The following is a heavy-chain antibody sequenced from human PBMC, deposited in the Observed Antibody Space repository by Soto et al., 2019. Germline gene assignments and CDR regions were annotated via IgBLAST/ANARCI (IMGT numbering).Heavy chain of an antibody. D-gene: IGHD1-1*01. J-gene: IGHJ4*02. CDR3: AKAPLIVLVTTGRLDY. Sequence: GSLRLSCAASGFTFSSYSMSWVRQAPGKGLEWVSVISGSGGNTHYADSVKGRFTISRDNSKNTLYLQMNSLRAEDMAVYYCAKAPLIVLVTTGRLDYWGQGTLVTVS. CDR2: ISGSGGNT. V-gene: IGHV3-23*01. CDR1: GFTFSSYS.